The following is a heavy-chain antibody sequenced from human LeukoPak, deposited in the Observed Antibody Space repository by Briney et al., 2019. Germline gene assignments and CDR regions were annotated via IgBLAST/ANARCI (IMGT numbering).Heavy chain of an antibody. V-gene: IGHV4-34*01. Sequence: SETLSLTCAVYGGSFSGYYWSWIRQPPGKGLEWIGEINHSGSTNYNPSLKSRVTISVDTSKNQFSLKLSSVTAADTAVYYCARVSGSYYGGYYYYYMDVWGKGTTVTVSS. CDR3: ARVSGSYYGGYYYYYMDV. CDR1: GGSFSGYY. D-gene: IGHD1-26*01. CDR2: INHSGST. J-gene: IGHJ6*03.